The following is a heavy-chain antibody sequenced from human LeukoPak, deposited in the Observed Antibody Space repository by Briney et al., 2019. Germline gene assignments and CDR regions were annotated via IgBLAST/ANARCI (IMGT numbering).Heavy chain of an antibody. CDR1: GGSISSHY. CDR2: IYYSGST. D-gene: IGHD3-3*02. CDR3: ARADHFWSGSFDY. V-gene: IGHV4-59*11. J-gene: IGHJ4*02. Sequence: SETLSLTCTVSGGSISSHYWGWIRQPPGKGLEWIGYIYYSGSTNYNPSLKSRVTISVDTSKNQFSLKLSSVTAADTAVYYCARADHFWSGSFDYWGQGTLVTVSS.